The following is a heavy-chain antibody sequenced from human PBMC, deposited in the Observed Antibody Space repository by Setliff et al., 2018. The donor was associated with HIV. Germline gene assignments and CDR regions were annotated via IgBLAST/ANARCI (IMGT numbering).Heavy chain of an antibody. CDR3: SRSQGIGNYYMDD. CDR1: GFTFSTHC. J-gene: IGHJ6*03. CDR2: LSWRSTYI. D-gene: IGHD3-10*01. Sequence: PGGSLRLSCAASGFTFSTHCMNWVRQAPGKGLEWISSLSWRSTYIYYSDAVEGRFTISRDDATNSLFLQVNSLRDEDTAVYYCSRSQGIGNYYMDDWGTGTTVTVSS. V-gene: IGHV3-21*06.